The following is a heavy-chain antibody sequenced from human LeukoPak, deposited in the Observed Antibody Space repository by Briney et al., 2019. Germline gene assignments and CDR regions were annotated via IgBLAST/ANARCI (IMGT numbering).Heavy chain of an antibody. CDR3: ARDALPPYCSGGSCYSKAFDI. CDR2: IYTSGRT. CDR1: GGSISSYY. Sequence: SSETLSLTCTVSGGSISSYYWSWIRQPAGKGLEWIGRIYTSGRTNYNPSLKSRVTMSVDTSKNQFSLKLSSVTAADTAVYYCARDALPPYCSGGSCYSKAFDIWGQGTMVTVSS. V-gene: IGHV4-4*07. D-gene: IGHD2-15*01. J-gene: IGHJ3*02.